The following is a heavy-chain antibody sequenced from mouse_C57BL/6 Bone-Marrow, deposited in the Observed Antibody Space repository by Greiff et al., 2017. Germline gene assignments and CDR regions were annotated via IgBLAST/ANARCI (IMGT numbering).Heavy chain of an antibody. J-gene: IGHJ2*01. CDR3: ARGTYYYDSSRFDY. V-gene: IGHV8-8*01. Sequence: QVQLKESGPGILQPSQTLSLTCSFSGFSLSTFGMGVGWIRQPSGKGLEWLAHIWWDDDKYYKPALKSRLTISKDTSKNQVFLKIANVDTADTATIYCARGTYYYDSSRFDYWGQGTTLTVSS. CDR1: GFSLSTFGMG. CDR2: IWWDDDK. D-gene: IGHD1-1*01.